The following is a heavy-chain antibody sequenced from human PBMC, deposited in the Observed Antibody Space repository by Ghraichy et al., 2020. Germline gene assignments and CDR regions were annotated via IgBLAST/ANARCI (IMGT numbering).Heavy chain of an antibody. Sequence: SCTVSGASISDYYWTWIRQSPGKGLEWIGYIYYSGSTNYNPSLNSRVAISVDTSKNQFSLTLNSVTAADTAVYYCARGGYCSSGSCYPGMFFEHWGQGALVTVSS. CDR3: ARGGYCSSGSCYPGMFFEH. D-gene: IGHD2-15*01. J-gene: IGHJ4*02. V-gene: IGHV4-59*08. CDR1: GASISDYY. CDR2: IYYSGST.